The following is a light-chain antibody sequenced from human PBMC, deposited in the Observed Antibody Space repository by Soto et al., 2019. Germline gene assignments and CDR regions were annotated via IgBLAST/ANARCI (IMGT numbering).Light chain of an antibody. J-gene: IGLJ1*01. CDR1: SSDVGGYNY. Sequence: QSVLAQPASVSGSPGQSITISCTGTSSDVGGYNYVSWYQQHPGKAPKLMIYDVSNRPSGVSNRLSGSKTGNTASLTISGLQAEDDADYYCSSYTSSSTLVFGTGTKVTVL. CDR3: SSYTSSSTLV. V-gene: IGLV2-14*01. CDR2: DVS.